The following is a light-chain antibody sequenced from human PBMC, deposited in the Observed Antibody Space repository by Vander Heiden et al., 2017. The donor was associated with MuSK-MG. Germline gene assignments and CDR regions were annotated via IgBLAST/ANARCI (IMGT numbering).Light chain of an antibody. CDR2: RNN. Sequence: QSVLTQPPSASGPPGQRVTISCSGSSSNIGSNYVYWYQQLPGTAPKLLIYRNNQRPSGVPDRFSGSKSGTSASLAISGLWSEDEADYYCAAWDDSLSGWVFGGGTKLTVL. J-gene: IGLJ3*02. V-gene: IGLV1-47*03. CDR3: AAWDDSLSGWV. CDR1: SSNIGSNY.